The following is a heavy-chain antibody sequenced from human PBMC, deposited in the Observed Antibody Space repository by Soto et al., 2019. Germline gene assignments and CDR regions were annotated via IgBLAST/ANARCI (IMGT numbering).Heavy chain of an antibody. CDR2: IWYDGSNK. V-gene: IGHV3-33*01. J-gene: IGHJ6*02. CDR3: AREDRVVLDYYYYGMDV. D-gene: IGHD2-2*01. Sequence: PGGSLRLSCAASGFTFSSYGMHWVRQAPGKGLEWVAVIWYDGSNKYCADSVKGRFTISRDNSKNTLYLQMNSLRAEDTAVYYCAREDRVVLDYYYYGMDVWGQGTTVTVSS. CDR1: GFTFSSYG.